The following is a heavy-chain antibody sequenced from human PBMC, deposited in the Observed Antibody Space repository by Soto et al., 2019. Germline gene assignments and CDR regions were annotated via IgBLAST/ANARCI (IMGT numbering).Heavy chain of an antibody. Sequence: QVQLVQSGAEVKKPGSSVKVSCKASGGTFSSYAISWVRQAPGQGLEWMGGIIPIFGTANYAQKFQGRVTVPADESTSTAYMELSSLRSEDTAVYYCARSATIVVVTADEYYYYGMDVWGQGTTVTVSS. D-gene: IGHD2-21*02. V-gene: IGHV1-69*12. CDR1: GGTFSSYA. J-gene: IGHJ6*02. CDR3: ARSATIVVVTADEYYYYGMDV. CDR2: IIPIFGTA.